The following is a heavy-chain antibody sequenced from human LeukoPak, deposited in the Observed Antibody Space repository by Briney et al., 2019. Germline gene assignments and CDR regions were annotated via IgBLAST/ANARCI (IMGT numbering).Heavy chain of an antibody. D-gene: IGHD3-10*01. CDR1: GYTFTGYY. Sequence: ASVKVSCKASGYTFTGYYMHWVRQAPGQGLEWIGWINPNNGGTNYAQKFQGRVAMTRDTSISTAYMELSRLTSDDTAVYYCARDRDYYGSGSLAHDYWGQGTLVTVSS. CDR3: ARDRDYYGSGSLAHDY. V-gene: IGHV1-2*02. CDR2: INPNNGGT. J-gene: IGHJ4*02.